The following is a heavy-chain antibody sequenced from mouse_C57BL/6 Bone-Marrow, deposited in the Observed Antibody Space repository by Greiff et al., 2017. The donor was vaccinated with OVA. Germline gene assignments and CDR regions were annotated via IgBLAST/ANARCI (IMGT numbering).Heavy chain of an antibody. CDR3: ARRERGRGWFDY. CDR1: GYTFTDYN. D-gene: IGHD4-1*01. J-gene: IGHJ2*01. Sequence: VQLKESGPELVKPGASVKIPCKASGYTFTDYNMDWVKQSHGKSLEWIGDINPNNGGTIYNQKFKGKATLTVDKSSSTAYMELRSLTSEDTAVYYCARRERGRGWFDYWGQGTTLTVSS. CDR2: INPNNGGT. V-gene: IGHV1-18*01.